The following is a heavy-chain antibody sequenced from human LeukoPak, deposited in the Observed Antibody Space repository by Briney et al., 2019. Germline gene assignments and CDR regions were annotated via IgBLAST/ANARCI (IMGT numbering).Heavy chain of an antibody. V-gene: IGHV4-39*01. D-gene: IGHD2-15*01. Sequence: PSETLSLTCTVSGGSISSSSYYWGWIRQPPGKGLEWIGSIYYSGSTYYNPSLKSRVTISVDTSKNQFSLKLSSVTAADTAVYYCASDRYCSGGSCYPPDAFDIWGQGTMVTVSS. CDR3: ASDRYCSGGSCYPPDAFDI. CDR2: IYYSGST. J-gene: IGHJ3*02. CDR1: GGSISSSSYY.